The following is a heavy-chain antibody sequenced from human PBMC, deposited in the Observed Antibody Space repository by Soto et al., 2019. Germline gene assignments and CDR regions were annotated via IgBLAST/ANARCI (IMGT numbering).Heavy chain of an antibody. V-gene: IGHV4-4*07. Sequence: PSETLSLTCTVSGGYMSSYRWSWIRQPAGKGLEWIGRLNTYGNTHYNPSLKSRVTVSVDTSRNQFFLTLRSVTAADSAVYHCGRESGETWDYEASWGHGTPVTVSS. J-gene: IGHJ5*01. CDR1: GGYMSSYR. CDR2: LNTYGNT. D-gene: IGHD1-7*01. CDR3: GRESGETWDYEAS.